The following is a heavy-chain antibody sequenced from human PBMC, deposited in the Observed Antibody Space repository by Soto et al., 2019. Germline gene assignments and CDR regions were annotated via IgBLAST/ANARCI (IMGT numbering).Heavy chain of an antibody. J-gene: IGHJ4*02. D-gene: IGHD3-10*01. CDR2: ISGSGGST. V-gene: IGHV3-23*01. Sequence: PGGPLSPPCPASGFTFRTNWMHWVRQPPGKGLEWVSAISGSGGSTYYADSVKGRFTISRDNSKNTLYLQMNSLRAEDTAVYYCAKDETVRGVITLDYWGQGTLVTVSS. CDR3: AKDETVRGVITLDY. CDR1: GFTFRTNW.